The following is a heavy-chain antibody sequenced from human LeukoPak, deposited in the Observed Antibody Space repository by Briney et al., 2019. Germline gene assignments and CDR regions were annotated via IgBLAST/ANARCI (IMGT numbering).Heavy chain of an antibody. CDR1: GGSISGYY. J-gene: IGHJ4*02. CDR2: IYYSGST. CDR3: ARGRWLPLPDY. D-gene: IGHD5-24*01. V-gene: IGHV4-59*08. Sequence: SETPSLTCTVSGGSISGYYWSWIRQPPGKGLEWIGYIYYSGSTNYNPSLKSRATISLDTSKNQFSLKLSSVTAADMAVYYCARGRWLPLPDYWGQGTLVTVSS.